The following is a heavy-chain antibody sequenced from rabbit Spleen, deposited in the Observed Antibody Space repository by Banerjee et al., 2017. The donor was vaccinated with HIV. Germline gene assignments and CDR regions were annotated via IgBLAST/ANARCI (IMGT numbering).Heavy chain of an antibody. V-gene: IGHV1S40*01. CDR2: IYTGGSGGI. CDR1: GFDLSNYYY. J-gene: IGHJ2*01. Sequence: QTLEESGGGLVKPGASLTLTCKASGFDLSNYYYIYWVRQAPGKGLEWIGCIYTGGSGGIYYASGVNGRFTISKTSSTTVTLQMTSLTVADTATYFCARGSGDVGWGYLIWGQGTPVPVS. D-gene: IGHD2-1*01. CDR3: ARGSGDVGWGYLI.